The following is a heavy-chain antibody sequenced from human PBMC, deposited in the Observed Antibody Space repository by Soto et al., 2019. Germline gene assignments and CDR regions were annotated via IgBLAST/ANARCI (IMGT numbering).Heavy chain of an antibody. V-gene: IGHV5-51*01. CDR3: ARLGFWSGYYYYYCMDF. D-gene: IGHD3-3*01. CDR2: IYPGDSDT. Sequence: GESLKISCKGSGYSFTSYWIGWVRQMPGKGLEWVGIIYPGDSDTRYSPSFQGQVTISADKSISTAYLQWSSLKASDTAMYYCARLGFWSGYYYYYCMDFWGQGTTVTVS. J-gene: IGHJ6*02. CDR1: GYSFTSYW.